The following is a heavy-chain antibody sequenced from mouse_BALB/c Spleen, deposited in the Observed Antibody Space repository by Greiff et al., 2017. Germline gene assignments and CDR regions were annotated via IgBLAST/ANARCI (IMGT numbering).Heavy chain of an antibody. Sequence: EVQVVESGGGLVQPGGSLRLSCATSGFTFTDYYMSWVRQPPGKALEWLGFIRNKANGYTTDYSASVKGSFTISRDTSQSILYLLMNTLRAEDSATYYGARDYYGYDAMDYWGQGTSVTVSS. CDR2: IRNKANGYTT. D-gene: IGHD1-2*01. CDR1: GFTFTDYY. CDR3: ARDYYGYDAMDY. J-gene: IGHJ4*01. V-gene: IGHV7-3*02.